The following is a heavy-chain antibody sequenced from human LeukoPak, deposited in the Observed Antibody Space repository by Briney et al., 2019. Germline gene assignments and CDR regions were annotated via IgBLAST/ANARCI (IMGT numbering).Heavy chain of an antibody. V-gene: IGHV4-34*01. J-gene: IGHJ4*02. Sequence: SETLSLTCAVYGGSFSGYYWSWIRQPPGKGLEWIGSIYYSGRTYYNPSLKSRVTISVDTSKNQFSLKLSSVTAADTAVYYCARGPRGAVLRYFDSWGQGTLVTVSS. D-gene: IGHD3-9*01. CDR3: ARGPRGAVLRYFDS. CDR1: GGSFSGYY. CDR2: IYYSGRT.